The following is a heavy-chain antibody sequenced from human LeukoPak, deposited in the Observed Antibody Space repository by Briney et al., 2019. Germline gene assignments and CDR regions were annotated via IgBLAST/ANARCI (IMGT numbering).Heavy chain of an antibody. J-gene: IGHJ4*02. Sequence: GGPLRLSCAACGFIFSRNWKHWVRHAPGKGLVWVSRTNEDGSLRDYADSVEGRFTISRDNTKNTLYLQMNSLRVEYTAVYYCARDLTGLWDSWGQGTLVTVSS. CDR1: GFIFSRNW. CDR2: TNEDGSLR. D-gene: IGHD1-1*01. V-gene: IGHV3-74*01. CDR3: ARDLTGLWDS.